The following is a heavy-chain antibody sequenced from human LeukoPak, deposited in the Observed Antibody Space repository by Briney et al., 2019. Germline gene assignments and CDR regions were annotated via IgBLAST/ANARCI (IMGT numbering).Heavy chain of an antibody. D-gene: IGHD3-9*01. CDR3: ARDYDILTGYFSPPDY. CDR2: INPNSGGT. V-gene: IGHV1-2*02. J-gene: IGHJ4*02. CDR1: GYTFTDYY. Sequence: ASVKVSCKAPGYTFTDYYMHWVRQAPGQGLEWMGWINPNSGGTNYAQKFQGRVTMSWDTSISTAYMELNRLTSDDTAVYYCARDYDILTGYFSPPDYWGQGTLVTVSS.